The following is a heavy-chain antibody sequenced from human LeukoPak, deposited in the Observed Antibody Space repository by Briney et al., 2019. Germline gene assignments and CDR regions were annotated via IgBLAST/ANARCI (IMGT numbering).Heavy chain of an antibody. CDR2: ISSNGGST. CDR1: GFTFSSYP. CDR3: ARDLSSSYDY. J-gene: IGHJ4*02. Sequence: GGSLRLSCAASGFTFSSYPMHWVRQAPGKGLEYVSSISSNGGSTYYANSVKGRFTISRDNSKNTLDLQMGSLRAEDMAVYYCARDLSSSYDYWGQGTLVTVPS. V-gene: IGHV3-64*01. D-gene: IGHD6-13*01.